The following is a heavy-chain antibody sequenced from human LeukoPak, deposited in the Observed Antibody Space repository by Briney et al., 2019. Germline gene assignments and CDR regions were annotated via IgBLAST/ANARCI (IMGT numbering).Heavy chain of an antibody. D-gene: IGHD3-22*01. CDR1: GGSISSGGYY. CDR3: ARAREISYYDSSGPRASFDY. CDR2: IYYSGST. J-gene: IGHJ4*02. V-gene: IGHV4-31*03. Sequence: SETLSLNCTVSGGSISSGGYYWGWIRQHPGKGPGWVGDIYYSGSTYYNPSLKSRVTISVDTSKNQFSLKLSSVTAADTAVYYCARAREISYYDSSGPRASFDYWGQGTLVTVSS.